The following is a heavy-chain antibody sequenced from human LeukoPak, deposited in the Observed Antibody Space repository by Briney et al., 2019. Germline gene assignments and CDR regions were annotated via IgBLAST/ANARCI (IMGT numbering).Heavy chain of an antibody. D-gene: IGHD3-10*01. CDR2: INPNSGGT. J-gene: IGHJ4*02. Sequence: ASVKVSCKASGYTFTGYYMHWVRQAPGRGLEWMGWINPNSGGTNYAQKFQGRVTMTRDPSISTAYMELSRLRSDDTAVYYCARLLWFGETHFDYWGQGTLVTVSS. CDR3: ARLLWFGETHFDY. V-gene: IGHV1-2*02. CDR1: GYTFTGYY.